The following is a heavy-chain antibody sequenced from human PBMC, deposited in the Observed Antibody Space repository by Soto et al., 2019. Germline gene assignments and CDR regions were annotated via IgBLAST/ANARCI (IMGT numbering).Heavy chain of an antibody. CDR3: ARGQGIAARPYYYGMDV. V-gene: IGHV3-30-3*01. J-gene: IGHJ6*02. CDR2: ISYDGSNK. Sequence: QVQLVESGGGVVQPGRSLRLSCAASGFTFSSYAMHWVRQAPGKGLEWVAVISYDGSNKYYADSVKGRFTISRDNSKNPLYLQMNSLRAEDTAVYYCARGQGIAARPYYYGMDVWGQGTTVTVSS. D-gene: IGHD6-6*01. CDR1: GFTFSSYA.